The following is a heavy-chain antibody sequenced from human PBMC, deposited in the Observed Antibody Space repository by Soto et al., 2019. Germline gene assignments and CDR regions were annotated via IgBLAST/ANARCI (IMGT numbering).Heavy chain of an antibody. V-gene: IGHV3-13*01. CDR3: VRGGTAMATVGFDY. CDR1: GFAFSNYD. Sequence: PGGSLRLSCAASGFAFSNYDMHWVRQATGQGLEWVSAIGTTADTYYPDSVKARFTISRENAKDSLYLQMDNLRVEDTAVYFCVRGGTAMATVGFDYWGLGALVTVSS. D-gene: IGHD4-17*01. CDR2: IGTTADT. J-gene: IGHJ4*02.